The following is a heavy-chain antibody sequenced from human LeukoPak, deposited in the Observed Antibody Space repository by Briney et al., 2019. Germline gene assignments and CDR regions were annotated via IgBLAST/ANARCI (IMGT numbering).Heavy chain of an antibody. CDR2: ISSTGGTA. CDR3: AKLGEGVDY. J-gene: IGHJ4*02. Sequence: GGTLRLSCAASGFTFSSFGMSWVRQAPGKGLEWVSAISSTGGTAYYADSVKGRFTISRDNSKDTLYLQMNSLRAEDTAVYYCAKLGEGVDYWGQGTLVTVSS. V-gene: IGHV3-23*01. D-gene: IGHD3-16*01. CDR1: GFTFSSFG.